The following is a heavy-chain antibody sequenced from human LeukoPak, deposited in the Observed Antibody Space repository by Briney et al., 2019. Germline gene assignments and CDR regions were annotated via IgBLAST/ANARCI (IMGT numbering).Heavy chain of an antibody. CDR1: GYTFTGYY. V-gene: IGHV1-2*02. CDR3: ASTLGYCTSSSCPDIDY. CDR2: INPNSGDT. Sequence: GASVKVSCKASGYTFTGYYMHWVRHAPGQRLEWMGWINPNSGDTNYAQKFQGRVTMTRDTSISAAYMELSRLRSDDTAVYYCASTLGYCTSSSCPDIDYWGQGTLVTVSS. D-gene: IGHD2-15*01. J-gene: IGHJ4*02.